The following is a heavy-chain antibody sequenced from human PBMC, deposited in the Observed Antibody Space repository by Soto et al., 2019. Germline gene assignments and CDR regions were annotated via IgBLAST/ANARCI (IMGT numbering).Heavy chain of an antibody. CDR1: GFTFSDYY. J-gene: IGHJ5*02. V-gene: IGHV3-11*06. Sequence: PGGSLRLSCAASGFTFSDYYMSWIRQAPGKGLEWVSYISSSSSYTNYADSVKGRFTISRDNAENSLYLQMNSLRAEDTAVYYCARDVCSGGSASNWFHXWGQGTLLTVSX. CDR2: ISSSSSYT. CDR3: ARDVCSGGSASNWFHX. D-gene: IGHD2-15*01.